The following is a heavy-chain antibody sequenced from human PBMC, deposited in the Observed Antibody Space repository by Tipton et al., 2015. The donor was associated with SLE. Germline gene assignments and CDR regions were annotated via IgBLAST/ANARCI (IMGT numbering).Heavy chain of an antibody. CDR2: IYTSGST. V-gene: IGHV4-59*08. Sequence: TLSLTCTVSGGSISSYYWSWIRQPPGKGLEWIGYIYTSGSTNYNPSLKSRVTISVDTSKNQFSLKLSSVTAADTAVYYCARHRVYGDYDAFDIWGQGTMVTVSS. CDR3: ARHRVYGDYDAFDI. CDR1: GGSISSYY. J-gene: IGHJ3*02. D-gene: IGHD4-17*01.